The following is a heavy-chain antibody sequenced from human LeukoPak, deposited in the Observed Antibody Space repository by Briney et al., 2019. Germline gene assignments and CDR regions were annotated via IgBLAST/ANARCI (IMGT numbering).Heavy chain of an antibody. CDR3: ARDPYCSSTSCPYWYFDL. CDR1: GGSISSYY. J-gene: IGHJ2*01. Sequence: SETLSLTCTVSGGSISSYYWSWIRQPPGKGLEWIGYIYYSGTTNYNPSLKSRVTISVDTSKIQFSLKLSSVTAADTAVYYCARDPYCSSTSCPYWYFDLWGRGTLVTVSS. CDR2: IYYSGTT. D-gene: IGHD2-2*01. V-gene: IGHV4-59*01.